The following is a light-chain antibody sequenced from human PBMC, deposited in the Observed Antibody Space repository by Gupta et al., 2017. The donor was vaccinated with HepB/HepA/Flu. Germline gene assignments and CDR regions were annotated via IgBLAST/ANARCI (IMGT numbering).Light chain of an antibody. CDR1: NSDIGVYNY. J-gene: IGLJ3*02. V-gene: IGLV2-14*01. CDR3: SSCTTSDTRV. CDR2: DVI. Sequence: QSALTQPASVSGTPGQSVIISCTGSNSDIGVYNYVSWYQQHPGKVPGLIIFDVISRPSGVSDRVSGSKSGNTASLTISGLQAKDDATYFCSSCTTSDTRVFGGGTKVTVL.